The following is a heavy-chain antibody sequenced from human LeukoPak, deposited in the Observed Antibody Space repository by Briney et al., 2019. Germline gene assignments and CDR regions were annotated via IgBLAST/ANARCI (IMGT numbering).Heavy chain of an antibody. CDR3: TQSNY. CDR2: IRSKADNYAA. CDR1: GFTFSGSP. V-gene: IGHV3-73*01. Sequence: GGSLRLSCAASGFTFSGSPILWVRQASGKGLEWVGRIRSKADNYAAAYAASVQGRCTISRDDSKSTAYLQLNSLKTEDTAVYYCTQSNYWGQGALVTVSS. J-gene: IGHJ4*02.